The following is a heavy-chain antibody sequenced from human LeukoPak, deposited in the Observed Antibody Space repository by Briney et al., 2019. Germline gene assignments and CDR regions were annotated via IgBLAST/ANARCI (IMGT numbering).Heavy chain of an antibody. D-gene: IGHD6-13*01. CDR2: ISSSGSTI. CDR3: ASVLIAAAGTDYFAS. CDR1: GFTFSSYE. J-gene: IGHJ4*02. Sequence: PGGSLRLSCAASGFTFSSYEMNWVRQAPGKGLEWVSYISSSGSTIYYADSVKGRFTISRDNSKNTLYLQMNSLRGEDTAVYYCASVLIAAAGTDYFASWGQGTLVTVSS. V-gene: IGHV3-48*03.